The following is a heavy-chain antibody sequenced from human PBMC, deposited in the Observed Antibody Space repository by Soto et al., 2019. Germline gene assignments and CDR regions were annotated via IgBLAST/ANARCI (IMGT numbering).Heavy chain of an antibody. J-gene: IGHJ5*02. V-gene: IGHV4-30-4*01. D-gene: IGHD5-12*01. CDR2: IYYDANS. Sequence: SETLSLTCTVSGGSINSGDYYWTWVRQPPGKGLEWIGYIYYDANSQHNPSLKSRVTMSIDTSKNQFSLNLSSVTAADTAVYYCARDRRWLPRGPNNWLDLWGQGTQVTVSS. CDR3: ARDRRWLPRGPNNWLDL. CDR1: GGSINSGDYY.